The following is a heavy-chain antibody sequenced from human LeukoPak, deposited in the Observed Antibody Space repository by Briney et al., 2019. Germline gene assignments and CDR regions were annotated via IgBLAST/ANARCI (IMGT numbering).Heavy chain of an antibody. CDR1: GFIFGNYA. J-gene: IGHJ4*02. V-gene: IGHV3-30-3*01. Sequence: PGGSLRLSCVGSGFIFGNYAMHWVRQAPGKGLEWVAIISYEGSNRYYGDSVKGRFTISRDNSKDTLYLQMNSLRSEDTAVYYCARETDFSGYPGDYWGQGTLVTVSS. CDR2: ISYEGSNR. CDR3: ARETDFSGYPGDY. D-gene: IGHD5-12*01.